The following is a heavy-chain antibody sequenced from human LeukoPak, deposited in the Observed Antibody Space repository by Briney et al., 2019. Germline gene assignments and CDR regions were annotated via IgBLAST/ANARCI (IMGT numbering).Heavy chain of an antibody. V-gene: IGHV4-4*07. CDR3: TRGAGWLIDY. Sequence: SETLSLTCTVSGGSINSYFWTWIRQPAGKGLEWIGRIYTGGSTNYNPSLKSRVTMSVDTSKNQFSLKLNSLTTADTAVYYCTRGAGWLIDYWGQGILVTVSS. J-gene: IGHJ4*02. D-gene: IGHD3-16*01. CDR2: IYTGGST. CDR1: GGSINSYF.